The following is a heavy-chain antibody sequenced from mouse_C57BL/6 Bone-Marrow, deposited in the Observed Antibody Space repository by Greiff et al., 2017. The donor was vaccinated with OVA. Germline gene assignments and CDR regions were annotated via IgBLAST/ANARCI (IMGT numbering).Heavy chain of an antibody. D-gene: IGHD2-3*01. CDR2: FTMYSDAT. Sequence: LQQSGAELVRPGSSVKLSCKDSYFAFMASAMHWVKQRPGHGLEWIGSFTMYSDATEYSENFKDKATLTADKSSSTAYMQLSSLTSEDSAVYYCARSRDGYPWFAYWGQGTLVTVSA. J-gene: IGHJ3*01. V-gene: IGHV1-49*01. CDR1: YFAFMASA. CDR3: ARSRDGYPWFAY.